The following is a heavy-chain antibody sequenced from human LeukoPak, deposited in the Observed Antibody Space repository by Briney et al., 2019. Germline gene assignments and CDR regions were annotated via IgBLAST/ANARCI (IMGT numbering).Heavy chain of an antibody. Sequence: GGSLRLSCAASGFTFSSYEMNWVRQAPGKGLEWVSYISSSGSPIYYADSVKGRFTISRDNSKNTLYLQMNSLRAEDTAVYYCARDLSNSKAFDIWGQGTMVTVSS. CDR1: GFTFSSYE. CDR2: ISSSGSPI. D-gene: IGHD2/OR15-2a*01. V-gene: IGHV3-48*03. J-gene: IGHJ3*02. CDR3: ARDLSNSKAFDI.